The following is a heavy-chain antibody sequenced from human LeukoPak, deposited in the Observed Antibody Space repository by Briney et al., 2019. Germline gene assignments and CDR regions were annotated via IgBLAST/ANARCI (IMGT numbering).Heavy chain of an antibody. D-gene: IGHD2-2*01. CDR2: INHSGST. CDR3: ARGRQGYCSSTSCPYNWFDP. V-gene: IGHV4-34*01. CDR1: GGSFSGYY. J-gene: IGHJ5*02. Sequence: SETLSLTCAVYGGSFSGYYWSWIRQPPGKGLGWIGEINHSGSTNYNPSLKSRVTISVDTSKNQFSLKLSSVTAADTAVYYCARGRQGYCSSTSCPYNWFDPWGQGTLVTVSS.